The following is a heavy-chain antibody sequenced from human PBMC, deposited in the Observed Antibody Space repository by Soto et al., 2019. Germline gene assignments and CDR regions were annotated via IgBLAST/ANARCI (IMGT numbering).Heavy chain of an antibody. CDR3: AKTTAGHYFDY. D-gene: IGHD6-19*01. CDR1: GFSFSSYD. J-gene: IGHJ4*02. V-gene: IGHV3-23*01. CDR2: ISASGDRT. Sequence: EVQLLESGGGLVQPGGSLRLSCAASGFSFSSYDMYWVRQALGKGPEWVSGISASGDRTDHADPVKGRFTISRDNSKNALYFQMNSLRAEDTALYYCAKTTAGHYFDYWGQGTLVTVSS.